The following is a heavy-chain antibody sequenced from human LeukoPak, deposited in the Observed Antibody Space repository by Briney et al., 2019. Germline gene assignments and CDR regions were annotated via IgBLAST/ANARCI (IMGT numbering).Heavy chain of an antibody. D-gene: IGHD2-2*01. CDR3: ARDDCSSTSCYLDPTGRDLPGYYYYMDV. J-gene: IGHJ6*03. Sequence: GASVKVSCKASGGTFSSYAISWVRQAPGQGLEWMGGIIPIFGTANYAQKFQGRVTITADESTSTAYMELSSLRSEDTAVYYCARDDCSSTSCYLDPTGRDLPGYYYYMDVWGKGTTVTVSS. CDR1: GGTFSSYA. CDR2: IIPIFGTA. V-gene: IGHV1-69*13.